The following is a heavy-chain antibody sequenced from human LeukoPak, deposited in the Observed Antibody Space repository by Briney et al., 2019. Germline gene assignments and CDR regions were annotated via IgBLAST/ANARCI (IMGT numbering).Heavy chain of an antibody. J-gene: IGHJ4*02. CDR2: IRYDGSYK. CDR3: AKADRGYCTTTSCSFDY. Sequence: GSLRLSCAASGFTFSSYGMHWVRQAPGKGLEWVAFIRYDGSYKYYADSVKGRFTISRDNSNLTLCLQMISLRPEDTAVYYCAKADRGYCTTTSCSFDYWGQGTLVTVSS. V-gene: IGHV3-30*02. CDR1: GFTFSSYG. D-gene: IGHD2-2*01.